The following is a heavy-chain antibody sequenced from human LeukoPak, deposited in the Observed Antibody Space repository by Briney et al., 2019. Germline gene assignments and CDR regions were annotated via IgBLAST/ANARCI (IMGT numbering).Heavy chain of an antibody. CDR1: GGTFSSYG. D-gene: IGHD1-26*01. Sequence: ASVKVSCKDSGGTFSSYGISWVRQAPGQGLEWMGWISAYNGNTNYAQKLQGRVTMTTDTSTSTAYMELRSLRSDDTAVYYCARDEVNGGSSVSRYYYYGMDVWGQGTTVTVSS. CDR2: ISAYNGNT. CDR3: ARDEVNGGSSVSRYYYYGMDV. V-gene: IGHV1-18*01. J-gene: IGHJ6*02.